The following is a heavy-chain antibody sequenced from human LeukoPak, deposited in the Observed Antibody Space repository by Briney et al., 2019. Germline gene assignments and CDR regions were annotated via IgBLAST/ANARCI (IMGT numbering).Heavy chain of an antibody. CDR1: GGTISNYY. CDR2: VYYTGTI. D-gene: IGHD6-13*01. V-gene: IGHV4-59*01. CDR3: AKEIEGLGVPAHSWFDN. Sequence: SETLSLTCTVSGGTISNYYWSWIRQPPGERMEWIGYVYYTGTINYNPSLKSRVTISVDTSKNQFSLKLSSVTAADTAMYYCAKEIEGLGVPAHSWFDNWGQGTLVTVSS. J-gene: IGHJ4*02.